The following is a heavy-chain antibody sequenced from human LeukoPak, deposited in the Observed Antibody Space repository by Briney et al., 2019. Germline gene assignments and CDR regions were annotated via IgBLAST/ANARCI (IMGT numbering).Heavy chain of an antibody. J-gene: IGHJ4*02. CDR2: IYHSGST. V-gene: IGHV4-38-2*02. CDR1: GGSISSYY. Sequence: PSETLSLTCTVSGGSISSYYWGWIRQPPGKGLEWIGSIYHSGSTYYKPSLKSRVTISVDTSKYQFSLKLSSVTAADTAVYYCARDGTVTTNFDYWGQGTLVTVSS. D-gene: IGHD4-17*01. CDR3: ARDGTVTTNFDY.